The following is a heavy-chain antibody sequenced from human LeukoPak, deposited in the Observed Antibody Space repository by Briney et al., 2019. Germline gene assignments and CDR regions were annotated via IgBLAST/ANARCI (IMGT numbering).Heavy chain of an antibody. V-gene: IGHV3-7*01. Sequence: GGSLRLSCVASGFIFTDHWMSWVRQAPGKGLEWVANIKEDESAKFYADSVRGRFTISRDNAKDSLYLQMNNLRVEDTAVYYCARAVDVADYWGRGTLVTVSS. CDR2: IKEDESAK. J-gene: IGHJ4*02. CDR1: GFIFTDHW. D-gene: IGHD3-16*01. CDR3: ARAVDVADY.